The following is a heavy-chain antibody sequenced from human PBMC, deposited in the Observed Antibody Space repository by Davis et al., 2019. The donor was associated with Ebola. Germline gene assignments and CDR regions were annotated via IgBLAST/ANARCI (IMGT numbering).Heavy chain of an antibody. CDR3: ARSLAAAGSLDGMDV. V-gene: IGHV5-51*01. CDR2: IYPGDSDT. D-gene: IGHD6-13*01. Sequence: GESLKIFCKGSGYSFTSYWIGWVRQMPGKGLEWMGIIYPGDSDTRYSPSFQGQVTISADKSISTAYLQWSSLKASDTAMYYCARSLAAAGSLDGMDVWGQGTTVTVSS. J-gene: IGHJ6*02. CDR1: GYSFTSYW.